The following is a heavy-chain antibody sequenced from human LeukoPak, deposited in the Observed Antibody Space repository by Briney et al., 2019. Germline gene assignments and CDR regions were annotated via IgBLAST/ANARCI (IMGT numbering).Heavy chain of an antibody. V-gene: IGHV4-4*07. CDR1: GGSISSYY. CDR3: ARDGRWSHWYYYMDV. D-gene: IGHD4-23*01. J-gene: IGHJ6*03. CDR2: IYTSGST. Sequence: SETLSLTCTVSGGSISSYYWSWIRQPAGKGLEWIGRIYTSGSTNYNPSLKSRVTMSVDTSKNQFSLKLSSVTAADTAVYYCARDGRWSHWYYYMDVWGKGTTVTVSS.